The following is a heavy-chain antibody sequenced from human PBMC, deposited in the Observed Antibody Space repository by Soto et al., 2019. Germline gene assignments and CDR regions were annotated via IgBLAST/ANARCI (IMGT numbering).Heavy chain of an antibody. Sequence: PSQTLSLTCIVSGGSLSSGSFYWSWIRRLPGKGLEWIGYFYDSGSTNYNPSLRSRVTMSVDTSKNQFYLKLSSVTAADTAVYYCAASAPPATNYYYAMDVWGQGTTVTVSS. J-gene: IGHJ6*02. CDR1: GGSLSSGSFY. CDR3: AASAPPATNYYYAMDV. CDR2: FYDSGST. D-gene: IGHD5-12*01. V-gene: IGHV4-61*01.